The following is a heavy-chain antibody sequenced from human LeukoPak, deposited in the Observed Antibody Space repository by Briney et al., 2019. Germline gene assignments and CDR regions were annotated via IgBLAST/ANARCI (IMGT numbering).Heavy chain of an antibody. CDR3: AKDQGFEVVTAMPLDAFDI. V-gene: IGHV3-23*01. CDR2: ISGSGGST. D-gene: IGHD2-21*02. CDR1: KFTFSSYA. Sequence: PGGSLRLSCAASKFTFSSYAMSWVRQAPGKGLEWVSAISGSGGSTYYADSVKGRFTISRDNSKNTLYLQMNSLRAEDTAVYYCAKDQGFEVVTAMPLDAFDIWGQGTMVTVSS. J-gene: IGHJ3*02.